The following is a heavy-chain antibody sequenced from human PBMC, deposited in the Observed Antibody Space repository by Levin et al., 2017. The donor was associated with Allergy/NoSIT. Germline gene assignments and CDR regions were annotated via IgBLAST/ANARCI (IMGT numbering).Heavy chain of an antibody. CDR3: ARDWHYYGSGSYGDFDY. J-gene: IGHJ4*02. Sequence: ETLSLTCAASGFTFDDYGMSWVRQAPGKGLEWVSGINWNGGSTGYADSVKGRFTISRDNAKNSLYLQMNSLRAEDTALYYCARDWHYYGSGSYGDFDYWGQGTLVTVSS. V-gene: IGHV3-20*04. CDR2: INWNGGST. D-gene: IGHD3-10*01. CDR1: GFTFDDYG.